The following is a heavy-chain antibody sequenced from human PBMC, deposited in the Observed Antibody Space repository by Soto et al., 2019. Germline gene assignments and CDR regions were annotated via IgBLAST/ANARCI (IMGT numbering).Heavy chain of an antibody. CDR1: GFTFSSYT. D-gene: IGHD3-9*01. J-gene: IGHJ2*01. CDR3: AASILVSRQYFDL. V-gene: IGHV3-48*01. Sequence: EVQLVESGGGLVQPGGSLRLSCAASGFTFSSYTMNWVRQAPGKGLEWISHITHSSSAIYYADSVRGRFTLSRDNAKNSLYLQLNSLRAEDTAVYYCAASILVSRQYFDLWGRGNLVTVSS. CDR2: ITHSSSAI.